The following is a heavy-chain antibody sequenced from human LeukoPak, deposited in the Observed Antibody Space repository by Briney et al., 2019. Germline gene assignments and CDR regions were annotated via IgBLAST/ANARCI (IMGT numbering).Heavy chain of an antibody. CDR3: ARGEYEDLVDN. J-gene: IGHJ4*02. Sequence: SETLCLTCTVSGVSMSDYYWSWIRQSPVRGLEWIGYLYYSGNTNYNPSLKSRLTISRDMAKNQFSLKLSSVTSADTAVYYCARGEYEDLVDNWGQGTLVTVSS. V-gene: IGHV4-59*01. D-gene: IGHD1-26*01. CDR2: LYYSGNT. CDR1: GVSMSDYY.